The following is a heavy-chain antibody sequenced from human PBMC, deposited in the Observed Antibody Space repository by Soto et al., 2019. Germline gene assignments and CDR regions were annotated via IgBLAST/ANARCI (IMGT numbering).Heavy chain of an antibody. Sequence: VQLVESGGGVVQPGRSLRLSCAASGFTFSSYGMHWVRQAPGNGLEWVAVIWYDGSNKYYADSVKGRFTISRDNSKNTLYLQMNSLRAEDTAVYYCARDPSSSGWYPFDYWGQGTLVTVSS. J-gene: IGHJ4*02. D-gene: IGHD6-19*01. CDR2: IWYDGSNK. CDR1: GFTFSSYG. V-gene: IGHV3-33*01. CDR3: ARDPSSSGWYPFDY.